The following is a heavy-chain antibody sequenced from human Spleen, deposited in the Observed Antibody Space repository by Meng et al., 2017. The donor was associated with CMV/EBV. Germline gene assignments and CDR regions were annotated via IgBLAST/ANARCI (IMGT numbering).Heavy chain of an antibody. J-gene: IGHJ4*02. CDR2: ITNSGSNT. D-gene: IGHD3-10*01. Sequence: GESLKISCAASGFTFRSYALSWVRQAPGKGLEWVSGITNSGSNTYYADSVKGRFTISRDNSKNDVYLQMTSLRGEDTAIYYCARDRYGSGIYYFDYWGQGALVTVSS. CDR3: ARDRYGSGIYYFDY. CDR1: GFTFRSYA. V-gene: IGHV3-23*01.